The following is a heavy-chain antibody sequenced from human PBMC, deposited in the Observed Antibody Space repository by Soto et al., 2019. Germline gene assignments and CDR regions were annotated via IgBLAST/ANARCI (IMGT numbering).Heavy chain of an antibody. D-gene: IGHD3-10*01. CDR3: ASLSRFALDY. CDR2: ISSSSSYI. J-gene: IGHJ4*02. Sequence: EVQLVESGGGLVKPGGSLRLSCAASEFSFNTYSMNWVRQAPGKGLEWVSSISSSSSYIYYTDSVKGRFTISRDNAKNSLYLQMDSLRDEDTAVYYCASLSRFALDYWGQGTLVTVSS. CDR1: EFSFNTYS. V-gene: IGHV3-21*01.